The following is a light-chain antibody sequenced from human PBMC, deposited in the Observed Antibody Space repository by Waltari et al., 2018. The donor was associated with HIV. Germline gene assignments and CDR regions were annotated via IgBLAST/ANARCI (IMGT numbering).Light chain of an antibody. CDR1: QSVRTS. CDR3: LQWSNWPLT. J-gene: IGKJ3*01. Sequence: IVLTHSPATLSLSPGERATLSCRASQSVRTSLSWYQQKPGQAPRLLISHASNRATGIPARFSGSGSGTDFTLTISSLEPEDFAFYYCLQWSNWPLTFGPGTRVDVK. CDR2: HAS. V-gene: IGKV3-11*01.